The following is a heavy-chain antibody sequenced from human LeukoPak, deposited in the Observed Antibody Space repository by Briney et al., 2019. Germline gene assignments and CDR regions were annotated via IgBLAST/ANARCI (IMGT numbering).Heavy chain of an antibody. CDR1: GFTFSSYG. Sequence: PGRSLRLSCAASGFTFSSYGMHWVRQAPGKGLEWVAVISYDGSNKYYADSVKGRFTISRDNSKNTLYLQMNSLRAEDTAVYYCAGLVINFDYWGQGTLVTVSS. V-gene: IGHV3-30*03. CDR2: ISYDGSNK. J-gene: IGHJ4*02. D-gene: IGHD3-9*01. CDR3: AGLVINFDY.